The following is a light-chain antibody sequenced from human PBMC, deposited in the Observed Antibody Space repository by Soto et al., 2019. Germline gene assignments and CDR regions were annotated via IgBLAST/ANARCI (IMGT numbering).Light chain of an antibody. V-gene: IGKV2-30*01. J-gene: IGKJ4*01. CDR3: MQGTHWPLT. Sequence: DVVMTQSPLSLPVTLGQPASISCKSSQSLVYSDGDTYLSWFQQRPGQSPRRLIYKVSSRDSGVPDRVSGSGSGTDFTLKISRVEAEDVGVYYCMQGTHWPLTFGGGTKVEIK. CDR1: QSLVYSDGDTY. CDR2: KVS.